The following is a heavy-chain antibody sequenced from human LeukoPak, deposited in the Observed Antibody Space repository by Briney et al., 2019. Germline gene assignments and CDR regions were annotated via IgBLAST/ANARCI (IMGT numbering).Heavy chain of an antibody. CDR3: TTYSSRWFYFDY. CDR2: IKSNTDGGTA. Sequence: KPGGSLSLSCAVSGFTFSNAWMSWVRQAPGKGLEWVGRIKSNTDGGTAEYASPVKARFTISRDDSKNTLYLQMTSLKTEDTAMYYCTTYSSRWFYFDYWGQGSLVTVSS. D-gene: IGHD6-13*01. CDR1: GFTFSNAW. J-gene: IGHJ4*02. V-gene: IGHV3-15*01.